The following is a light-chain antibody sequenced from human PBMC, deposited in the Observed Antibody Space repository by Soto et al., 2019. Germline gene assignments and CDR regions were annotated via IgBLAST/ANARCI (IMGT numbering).Light chain of an antibody. CDR1: QSLSSSY. J-gene: IGKJ1*01. V-gene: IGKV3-20*01. Sequence: VMTQSPGTLSLSPGGRATLSCRASQSLSSSYLAWYQQKPGQAPRLLIYGASSRATGVPDRFSGSGSGTDFTLTISSLEPEDFAMYYCQQYYNSRTFGQGTKVDIK. CDR3: QQYYNSRT. CDR2: GAS.